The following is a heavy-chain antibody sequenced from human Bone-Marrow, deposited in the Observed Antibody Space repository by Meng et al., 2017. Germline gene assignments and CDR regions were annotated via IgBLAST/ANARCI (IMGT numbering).Heavy chain of an antibody. V-gene: IGHV4-31*03. J-gene: IGHJ2*01. D-gene: IGHD4-17*01. CDR2: IYYSGST. CDR1: GGSISSGGYY. CDR3: ASLYGDSSVWYLDL. Sequence: QGHRATSGPGLVKPSQHLSLPCTVSGGSISSGGYYWSWIRQHPGKGLEYIGYIYYSGSTYYNPSLKSRVIISVDTSKNQFSLRLNSVTAADTAVYYCASLYGDSSVWYLDLWGRGTLVTVSS.